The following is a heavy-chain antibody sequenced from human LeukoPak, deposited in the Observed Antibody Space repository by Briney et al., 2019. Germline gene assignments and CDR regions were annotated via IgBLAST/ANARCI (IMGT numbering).Heavy chain of an antibody. CDR3: AGGGLYSYGHFDY. CDR1: GGSISSSSYY. V-gene: IGHV4-39*07. CDR2: IYYSGST. D-gene: IGHD5-18*01. J-gene: IGHJ4*02. Sequence: PSQTLSLTCTASGGSISSSSYYWGWIRQPPGKGLEWIGSIYYSGSTYYNPSLKSRVTISVDTSKNQFSLKLSSVTAADTAVYYCAGGGLYSYGHFDYWGQGTLVTVSS.